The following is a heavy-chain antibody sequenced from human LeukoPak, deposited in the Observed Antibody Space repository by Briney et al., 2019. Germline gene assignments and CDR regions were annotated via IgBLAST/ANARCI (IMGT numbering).Heavy chain of an antibody. CDR3: ARVASMAYDY. J-gene: IGHJ4*02. D-gene: IGHD2/OR15-2a*01. CDR2: INWNGGST. V-gene: IGHV3-20*04. CDR1: GFTFSSYA. Sequence: PGGSLRLSCAASGFTFSSYAMSWVRQAPGKGLEWVSGINWNGGSTGYVASVKGRFTISRDNAKNSLYLQMNSLRAEDTALYYCARVASMAYDYWGQGTLVTVSS.